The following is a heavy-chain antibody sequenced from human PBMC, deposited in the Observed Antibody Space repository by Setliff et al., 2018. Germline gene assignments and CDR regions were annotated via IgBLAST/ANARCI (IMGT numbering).Heavy chain of an antibody. J-gene: IGHJ4*02. V-gene: IGHV4-59*12. CDR2: IHYSGST. Sequence: PSETLSLTCTVSGGSISTYYWSWIRQPPEKGLEWIAYIHYSGSTNQNPSLKSRVTISVDTSKNQFSLKLTSVTAADTAVYYCATTTLGRYCSGGNCYFGYWGQGTLVTVSS. D-gene: IGHD2-15*01. CDR1: GGSISTYY. CDR3: ATTTLGRYCSGGNCYFGY.